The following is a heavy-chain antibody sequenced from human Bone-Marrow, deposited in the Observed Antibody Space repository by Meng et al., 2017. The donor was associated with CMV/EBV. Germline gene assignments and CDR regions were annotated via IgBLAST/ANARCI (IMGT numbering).Heavy chain of an antibody. J-gene: IGHJ6*02. D-gene: IGHD3-16*01. CDR3: AGGGTRSGLGGWEIDLNYYYYGMDV. Sequence: GESLKISCAASGFTFSSYAMHWVRQAPGKGLEWVAVISYDGSNKYYADSVKGRFTISRDNSKNTLYQQMNSLRAEDTAVNYCAGGGTRSGLGGWEIDLNYYYYGMDVWGQGTTVTVSS. V-gene: IGHV3-30*04. CDR2: ISYDGSNK. CDR1: GFTFSSYA.